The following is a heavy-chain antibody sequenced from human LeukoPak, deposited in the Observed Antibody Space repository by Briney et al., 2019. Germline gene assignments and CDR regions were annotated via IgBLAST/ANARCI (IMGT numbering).Heavy chain of an antibody. Sequence: GASVKVSCKASGYTFTSYGISWVRQALGQGLEWMGWISAYNGNTNYAQKLQGRVTMTTDTSTSTAYMELRSLRSDDTAVYYCARDKPYYYGSGSYFWWGQGTLVTVSS. CDR3: ARDKPYYYGSGSYFW. CDR2: ISAYNGNT. V-gene: IGHV1-18*01. J-gene: IGHJ4*02. CDR1: GYTFTSYG. D-gene: IGHD3-10*01.